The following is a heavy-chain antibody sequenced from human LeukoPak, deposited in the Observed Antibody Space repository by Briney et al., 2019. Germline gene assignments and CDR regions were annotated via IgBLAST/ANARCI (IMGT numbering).Heavy chain of an antibody. D-gene: IGHD2-21*01. V-gene: IGHV3-21*01. J-gene: IGHJ4*02. CDR2: ISSSGTYI. CDR3: AGEQSYSEEIVVVNPPFDY. Sequence: PGGSLRLSCAASGFTFSSYGMNWVRQAPGKGLEWVSSISSSGTYIYFADSVKGRFTISRDNAKNSLYLEMYRLRSEDTPLYYCAGEQSYSEEIVVVNPPFDYWGQGTLVTVSS. CDR1: GFTFSSYG.